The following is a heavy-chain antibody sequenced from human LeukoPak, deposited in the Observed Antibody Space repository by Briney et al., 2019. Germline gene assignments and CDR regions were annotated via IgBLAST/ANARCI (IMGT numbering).Heavy chain of an antibody. CDR1: GYTFTSYD. CDR2: MNPNSGNT. V-gene: IGHV1-8*03. J-gene: IGHJ5*02. Sequence: ASVKVSCKASGYTFTSYDINWVRQATGQGLEWMGWMNPNSGNTGYAQKFQGRVTITRNTSISTAYMELRSLRSDDTAVYYCARGGGARYSSSWYPRGNWFDPWGQGTLVTVSS. D-gene: IGHD6-13*01. CDR3: ARGGGARYSSSWYPRGNWFDP.